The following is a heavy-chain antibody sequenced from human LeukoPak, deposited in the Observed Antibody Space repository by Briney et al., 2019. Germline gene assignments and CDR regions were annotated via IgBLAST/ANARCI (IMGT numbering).Heavy chain of an antibody. CDR2: IYYSGST. CDR1: GGSISTYY. D-gene: IGHD5-24*01. CDR3: ARHKVQRWLQSPFDY. Sequence: SETLSLTCTVSGGSISTYYWSWIRQPPGKGLEWIGYIYYSGSTTYNPSLKSRVTISVDTSKNQFSLKLSSVTAADTAVYCCARHKVQRWLQSPFDYWGQGTLVTVSS. J-gene: IGHJ4*02. V-gene: IGHV4-59*08.